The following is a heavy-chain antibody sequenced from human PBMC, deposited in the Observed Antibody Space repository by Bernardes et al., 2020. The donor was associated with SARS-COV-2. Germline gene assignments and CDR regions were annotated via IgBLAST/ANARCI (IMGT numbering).Heavy chain of an antibody. CDR2: IYSGGST. V-gene: IGHV3-66*01. Sequence: GGSLRLSCAASGFTVSSNYMSWVRQAPGKGLEWVSVIYSGGSTYYADSVKGRFTISRDNSKNTLYLQMNSLRAEDTAVYYCARAEYYYDSSGYPVFFDYWGQGTLVTVSS. CDR3: ARAEYYYDSSGYPVFFDY. J-gene: IGHJ4*02. D-gene: IGHD3-22*01. CDR1: GFTVSSNY.